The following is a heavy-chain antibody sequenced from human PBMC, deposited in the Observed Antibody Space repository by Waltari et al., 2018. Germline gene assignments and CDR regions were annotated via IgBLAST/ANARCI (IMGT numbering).Heavy chain of an antibody. CDR1: GYSLIELA. D-gene: IGHD4-17*01. CDR2: FDAEDDET. CDR3: ATDGVGASTVVPNYDF. J-gene: IGHJ4*02. V-gene: IGHV1-24*01. Sequence: QVQLVQSGAEVKKPGASVKVSCKVSGYSLIELAIHWVRQAPGKGLEWVGGFDAEDDETVFAQKFRGRVTMTEDTSIDTAYMELNSLRSEDTAVYCATDGVGASTVVPNYDFWGQGTLITVSS.